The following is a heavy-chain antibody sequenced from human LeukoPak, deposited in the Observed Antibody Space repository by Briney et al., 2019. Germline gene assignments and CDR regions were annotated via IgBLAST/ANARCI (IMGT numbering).Heavy chain of an antibody. Sequence: ASVKVSCKSSGYIFTKYGISWVRQAPGQGLEWMGWINPNSGGTNYAQKFQGRVTMTRDTSISTAYMELSRLRSDDTAVYYCAREDTAMVRPNAFDIWGEGTMVTVSS. D-gene: IGHD5-18*01. CDR2: INPNSGGT. V-gene: IGHV1-2*02. CDR1: GYIFTKYG. CDR3: AREDTAMVRPNAFDI. J-gene: IGHJ3*02.